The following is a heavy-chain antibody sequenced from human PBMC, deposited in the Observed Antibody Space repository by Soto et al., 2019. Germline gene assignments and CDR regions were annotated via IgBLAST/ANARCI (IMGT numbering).Heavy chain of an antibody. J-gene: IGHJ6*03. D-gene: IGHD3-22*01. CDR2: INPGGSEK. V-gene: IGHV3-7*04. Sequence: GGPLRLSCNATGFSFRSYWMTWVRQAPGRGLEWVASINPGGSEKYYVDSVKGRLTISRDNAETSLFLQMDDLRAEDTAVYFCARVAIEVLSANNYYYRDVRGKGTTVTVSS. CDR3: ARVAIEVLSANNYYYRDV. CDR1: GFSFRSYW.